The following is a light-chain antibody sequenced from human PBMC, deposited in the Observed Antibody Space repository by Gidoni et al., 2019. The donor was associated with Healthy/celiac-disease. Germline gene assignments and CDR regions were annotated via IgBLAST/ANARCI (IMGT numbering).Light chain of an antibody. Sequence: QSVLTQPPSASGTPGQRVTISCSGSSSNIGSNPVNWYQQLPGTAPKLLIYSNNQRPSGVPPRFSGSKSGTSASLAISGLQSEDEADYYCAAWDDSLNGVVFGGGTKLTVL. CDR2: SNN. CDR1: SSNIGSNP. J-gene: IGLJ2*01. V-gene: IGLV1-44*01. CDR3: AAWDDSLNGVV.